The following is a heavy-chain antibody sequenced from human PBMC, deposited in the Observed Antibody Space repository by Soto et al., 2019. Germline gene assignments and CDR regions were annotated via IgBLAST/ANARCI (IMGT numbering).Heavy chain of an antibody. CDR3: AKDIAAAAPQGWYFDY. V-gene: IGHV3-30*18. J-gene: IGHJ4*02. CDR1: GFTFSSYG. CDR2: ISYDGSNK. D-gene: IGHD6-25*01. Sequence: GGSLRLSCAASGFTFSSYGMHWVRQAPGKGLEWVAVISYDGSNKYYADSVKGRFTISRDNSKNTLYLQMNSLRAEDTAVYYCAKDIAAAAPQGWYFDYWGQGTLVTVSS.